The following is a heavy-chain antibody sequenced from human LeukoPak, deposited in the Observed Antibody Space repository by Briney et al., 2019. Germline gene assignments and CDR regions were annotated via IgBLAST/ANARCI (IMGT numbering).Heavy chain of an antibody. D-gene: IGHD3-22*01. CDR3: AKDPGYYYDSSGYQTPDY. Sequence: GGSLRLSCAASGFTFSSYGMSWVRQAPGKGLEWVSAISVSGGSTYYADSVKGRFTISRDNSKNTLYLQMNSLRAEDTAVYYCAKDPGYYYDSSGYQTPDYWGQGTLVTVSS. J-gene: IGHJ4*02. CDR1: GFTFSSYG. CDR2: ISVSGGST. V-gene: IGHV3-23*01.